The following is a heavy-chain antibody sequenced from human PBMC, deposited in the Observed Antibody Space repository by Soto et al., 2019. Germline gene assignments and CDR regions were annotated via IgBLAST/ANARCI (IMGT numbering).Heavy chain of an antibody. J-gene: IGHJ4*02. CDR1: GFTFSSYG. CDR3: AKVAGDYDILTGANHLDY. V-gene: IGHV3-30*18. CDR2: ISYDGSNK. D-gene: IGHD3-9*01. Sequence: GSLRLSCAASGFTFSSYGMHWVRQAPGKGLEWVAVISYDGSNKYYADSVKGRFTISRDNSKNTLYLQMNSLRAEDTAVYYCAKVAGDYDILTGANHLDYWGQGTLVTVSS.